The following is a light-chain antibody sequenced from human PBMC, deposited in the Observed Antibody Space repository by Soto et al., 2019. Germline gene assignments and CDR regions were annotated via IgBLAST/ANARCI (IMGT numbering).Light chain of an antibody. Sequence: IQLTQSPSSLSASIGDRVTIAYRASQGIISYLVWYQQKPGKAPKLLIHDASSLQSGVPSRFSGSGSGTDFTLTISNLQPEDFATYYCQQVKSYPFTFGGGTKVEIK. J-gene: IGKJ4*01. CDR3: QQVKSYPFT. V-gene: IGKV1-9*01. CDR2: DAS. CDR1: QGIISY.